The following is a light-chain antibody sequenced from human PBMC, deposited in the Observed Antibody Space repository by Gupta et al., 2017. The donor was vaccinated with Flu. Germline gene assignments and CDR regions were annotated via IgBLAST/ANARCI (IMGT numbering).Light chain of an antibody. Sequence: DVQLTQSPSSLSASVGDRVTITCRTSQSILEYLNWYQQKPGRPPGLLIFGTSRLHSGVPSRFNGSGSGSDFTLTINKLQPEDFATYYCQQSVETPYIFGQGTRVDI. J-gene: IGKJ2*01. CDR1: QSILEY. CDR3: QQSVETPYI. V-gene: IGKV1-39*01. CDR2: GTS.